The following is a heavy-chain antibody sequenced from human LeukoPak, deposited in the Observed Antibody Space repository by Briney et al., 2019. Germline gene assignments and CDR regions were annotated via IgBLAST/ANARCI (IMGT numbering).Heavy chain of an antibody. V-gene: IGHV4-4*07. J-gene: IGHJ4*02. CDR3: AREFSGTSIAARVFDS. D-gene: IGHD6-6*01. CDR1: GGSITSDY. CDR2: IHTSGST. Sequence: PSETLSLTCTVSGGSITSDYWTYIRQPAGKGLEWIGRIHTSGSTNYNPSLKSRVTMSVDTSKNQFSLNLSSVTAADTAMYYCAREFSGTSIAARVFDSWGQGTLVTVSS.